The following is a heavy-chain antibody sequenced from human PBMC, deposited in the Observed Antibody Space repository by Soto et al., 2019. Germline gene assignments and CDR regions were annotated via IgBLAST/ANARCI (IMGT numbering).Heavy chain of an antibody. V-gene: IGHV3-48*02. CDR1: GFTFSSYS. CDR2: ISSSSSTI. D-gene: IGHD3-3*01. J-gene: IGHJ4*02. Sequence: VQLVESGGGLVQPGGSLRLSCAASGFTFSSYSMNWVRQAPGKGLEWVSYISSSSSTIYYADSVKGRFTISRDNAKNSLYLQMNSLRDEDTAVYYCARANNYDFWSGYYSDYWGQGTLVTVSS. CDR3: ARANNYDFWSGYYSDY.